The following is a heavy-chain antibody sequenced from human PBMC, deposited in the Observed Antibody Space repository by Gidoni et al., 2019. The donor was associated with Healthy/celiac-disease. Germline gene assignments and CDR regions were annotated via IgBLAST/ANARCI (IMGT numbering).Heavy chain of an antibody. D-gene: IGHD6-19*01. Sequence: QVQLVESGGGVVQPGRSLRLSCAASGFTFSSYAMHWVRQAPGKGLGWVAVISYDGSNKYYADSVKGRFTISRDNSKNTLYLQMNSLRAEDTAVYYCARVSSSGSGGGSYYFDYWGQGTLVTVSS. CDR3: ARVSSSGSGGGSYYFDY. V-gene: IGHV3-30*04. CDR2: ISYDGSNK. J-gene: IGHJ4*02. CDR1: GFTFSSYA.